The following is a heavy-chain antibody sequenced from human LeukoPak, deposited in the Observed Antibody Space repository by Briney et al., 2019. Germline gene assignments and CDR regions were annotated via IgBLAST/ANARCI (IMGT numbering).Heavy chain of an antibody. J-gene: IGHJ4*02. V-gene: IGHV4-59*01. CDR3: ARGEYSYGRPFDY. Sequence: SETLSLTCTVSGGSISGYYWSWIRQPPGKGLEWIGYIYYSGSTNYNPSLKSRVTISVDTSKNQFSLKLSSVTAADTAVYYCARGEYSYGRPFDYWGQGTLVTVSS. CDR2: IYYSGST. CDR1: GGSISGYY. D-gene: IGHD5-18*01.